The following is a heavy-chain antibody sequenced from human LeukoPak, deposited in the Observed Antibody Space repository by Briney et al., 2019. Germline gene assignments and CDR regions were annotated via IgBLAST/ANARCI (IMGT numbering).Heavy chain of an antibody. CDR3: ARLAGEKYYDFWSGGNLYYYYMDV. Sequence: PSETLSLTCTVSGGSISSSSYYWGWIRQPPGKGLEWIGSIYYSGSTYYNPSLKSRVTISVDTSKNQFSLKLSSVTAADTAVYYCARLAGEKYYDFWSGGNLYYYYMDVWGKGTTVTVSS. D-gene: IGHD3-3*01. CDR1: GGSISSSSYY. CDR2: IYYSGST. V-gene: IGHV4-39*01. J-gene: IGHJ6*03.